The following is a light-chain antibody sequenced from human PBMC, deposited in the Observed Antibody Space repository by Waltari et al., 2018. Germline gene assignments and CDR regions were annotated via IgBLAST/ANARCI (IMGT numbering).Light chain of an antibody. CDR2: CGD. V-gene: IGLV1-40*01. J-gene: IGLJ2*01. Sequence: QSVLTQPPSVSGAPAQRVTISCTRISSNIRSGYAVPWYQQIPGSAPKVLIHCGDNRPSGVPGRFSGSKSGTSASLSVTGLHVEDEADYFCQSFDSDLNAVLFGGGTKLTVL. CDR1: SSNIRSGYA. CDR3: QSFDSDLNAVL.